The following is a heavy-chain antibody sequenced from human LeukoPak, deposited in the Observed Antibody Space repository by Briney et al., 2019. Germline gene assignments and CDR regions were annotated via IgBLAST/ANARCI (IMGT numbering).Heavy chain of an antibody. J-gene: IGHJ4*02. CDR1: GGSISSYY. CDR2: IYYSGST. Sequence: PSETLSLTCTVSGGSISSYYWSWIRQPPGKGLEWIGYIYYSGSTNYNPSLKSRVTISVDTSKNQFSLKLSSVTAADTAVYYCARVGYYYDSSGYYRSGFDYWGQGTLVTVSS. CDR3: ARVGYYYDSSGYYRSGFDY. V-gene: IGHV4-59*01. D-gene: IGHD3-22*01.